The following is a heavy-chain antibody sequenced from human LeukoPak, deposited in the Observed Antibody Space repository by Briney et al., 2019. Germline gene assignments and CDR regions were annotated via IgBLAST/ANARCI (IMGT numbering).Heavy chain of an antibody. J-gene: IGHJ4*02. CDR3: ARRSFLTGDSFDY. CDR1: GYSFTSYW. D-gene: IGHD7-27*01. Sequence: GESLKISCKGSGYSFTSYWIGWVRRMPGKGLEWMGIIYPGDSDTRYSPSFQGQVTISADKSISTTYLQWSSLKASDTAMYYCARRSFLTGDSFDYWGQGTLVTVSS. CDR2: IYPGDSDT. V-gene: IGHV5-51*01.